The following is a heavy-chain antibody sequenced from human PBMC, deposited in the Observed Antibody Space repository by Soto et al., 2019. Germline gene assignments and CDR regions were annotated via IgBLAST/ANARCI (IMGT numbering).Heavy chain of an antibody. CDR3: VKGRSGYDFDY. CDR2: ISGSGSGT. CDR1: GFTFSSYV. Sequence: EVQLLESGGGLVQPGGSLRLSCAASGFTFSSYVMSWVRQAPGKGLEWVSAISGSGSGTYYADSVKGRITIARDNSKKKQYEQMDSLRAEYPAVYYCVKGRSGYDFDYWGQGTVVTVFS. V-gene: IGHV3-23*01. D-gene: IGHD5-12*01. J-gene: IGHJ4*01.